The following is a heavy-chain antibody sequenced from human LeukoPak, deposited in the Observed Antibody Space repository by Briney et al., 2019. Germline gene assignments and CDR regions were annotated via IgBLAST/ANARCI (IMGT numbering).Heavy chain of an antibody. CDR2: INPRGGST. V-gene: IGHV1-46*03. D-gene: IGHD2-15*01. CDR1: GYTFTSYY. Sequence: ASVKPSCKASGYTFTSYYMHWVPQAPRQRLEWMGIINPRGGSTSYAQKFQGRVTMTRDTSTSTVYMELSSLRSEDTAVYYCARVALPYCSGGSCYSYYYYGMDVWGQGTTVTVSS. J-gene: IGHJ6*02. CDR3: ARVALPYCSGGSCYSYYYYGMDV.